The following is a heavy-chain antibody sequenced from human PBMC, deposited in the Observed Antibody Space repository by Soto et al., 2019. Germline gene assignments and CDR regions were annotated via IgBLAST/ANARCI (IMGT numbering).Heavy chain of an antibody. CDR2: ISGSGGST. Sequence: GGSLRLSCAASGFTFSSYAMSWVRQAPGKGLEWVSAISGSGGSTYYADSVKGRFTISRDNSKNTLYLQMNSLRAEDTAVYYCAKKIWCSGGSCYSGLDYWGQGTLVTVSS. V-gene: IGHV3-23*01. CDR1: GFTFSSYA. CDR3: AKKIWCSGGSCYSGLDY. D-gene: IGHD2-15*01. J-gene: IGHJ4*02.